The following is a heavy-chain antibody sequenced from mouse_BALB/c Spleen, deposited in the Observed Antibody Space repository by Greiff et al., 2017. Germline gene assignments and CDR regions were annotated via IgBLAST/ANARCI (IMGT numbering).Heavy chain of an antibody. D-gene: IGHD2-3*01. V-gene: IGHV1S29*02. J-gene: IGHJ3*01. CDR2: IYPYNGGT. CDR3: ARTIYDGPAWFAY. CDR1: GYTFTDYN. Sequence: EVKLMESGPELVKPGASVKISCKASGYTFTDYNMHWVKQSHGKSLEWIGYIYPYNGGTGYNQKFKSKATLTVDNSSSTAYMELRSLTSEDSAVYYCARTIYDGPAWFAYWGQGTLVTVSA.